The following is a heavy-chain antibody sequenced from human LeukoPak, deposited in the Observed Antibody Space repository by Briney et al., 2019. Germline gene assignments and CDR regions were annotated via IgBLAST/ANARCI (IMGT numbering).Heavy chain of an antibody. J-gene: IGHJ3*02. CDR2: IYHSGST. Sequence: SETLSLTCAVSGGSISSSNWWSWVRQPPGKGLEWIGEIYHSGSTNYNPSLKSRVTISVDKSKNQFSLKLSSVTAADTAVYYCARAGYSSDWSGAFDIWGQGTMVTVSS. CDR3: ARAGYSSDWSGAFDI. V-gene: IGHV4-4*02. D-gene: IGHD6-19*01. CDR1: GGSISSSNW.